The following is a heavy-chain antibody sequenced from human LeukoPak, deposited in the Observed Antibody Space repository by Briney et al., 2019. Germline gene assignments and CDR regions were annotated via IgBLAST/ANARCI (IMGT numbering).Heavy chain of an antibody. CDR2: MNPNSANT. D-gene: IGHD6-13*01. CDR3: ARRAAQQGFYYYYYMDV. V-gene: IGHV1-8*03. J-gene: IGHJ6*03. CDR1: GYTFTSYG. Sequence: ASVKVSCKASGYTFTSYGINWVRQATGQGLEWMGWMNPNSANTGYAQKFQGRVTITRNTSISTAYMELSSLRSEDTAVYYCARRAAQQGFYYYYYMDVWGKGTTVTVSS.